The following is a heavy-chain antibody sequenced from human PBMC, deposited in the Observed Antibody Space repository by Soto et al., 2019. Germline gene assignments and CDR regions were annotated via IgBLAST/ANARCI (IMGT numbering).Heavy chain of an antibody. CDR1: GFTFSSYS. Sequence: GSLRLSCAASGFTFSSYSMNWVRQATGKGLEWVSYISSSSSTIYYADSVKGRFTISRDNAKNSLYLQMNSLRDEDTAVYYCLGFVVVTAISGYWGQGTLVTVSS. CDR2: ISSSSSTI. D-gene: IGHD2-21*02. CDR3: LGFVVVTAISGY. V-gene: IGHV3-48*02. J-gene: IGHJ4*02.